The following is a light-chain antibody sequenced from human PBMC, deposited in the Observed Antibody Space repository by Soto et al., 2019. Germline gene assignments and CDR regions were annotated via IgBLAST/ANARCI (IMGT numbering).Light chain of an antibody. V-gene: IGLV2-23*01. J-gene: IGLJ2*01. Sequence: QSALTQPASVSGSPGQSITFSCTGTTSFVGSYNRVSWYQVHPGKAPKLMIYEGNKRPSGVSNRFSGSTSANTASLTISGLQAEDEADYYCGSFVGSASLGFGGGTKLT. CDR2: EGN. CDR1: TSFVGSYNR. CDR3: GSFVGSASLG.